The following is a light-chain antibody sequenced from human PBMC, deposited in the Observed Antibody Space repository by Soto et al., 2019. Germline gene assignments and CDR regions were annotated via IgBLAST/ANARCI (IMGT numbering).Light chain of an antibody. V-gene: IGLV1-44*01. CDR1: NSNIGSNT. CDR3: AVWDDSLRGRV. J-gene: IGLJ2*01. Sequence: QSVLTQPPSASGTPGQRVTISCSGSNSNIGSNTVNWYQQFPGTAPRFLIYGNDLRPSGVPDRFSASKSGTSASLAISGLQSEDAADYYCAVWDDSLRGRVFGGGTKLTVL. CDR2: GND.